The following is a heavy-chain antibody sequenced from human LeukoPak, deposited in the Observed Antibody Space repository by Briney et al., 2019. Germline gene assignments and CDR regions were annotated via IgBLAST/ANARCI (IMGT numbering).Heavy chain of an antibody. CDR2: IYYSGST. J-gene: IGHJ4*02. CDR3: ARSNPVVAAAADY. V-gene: IGHV4-59*01. CDR1: GGSISSYY. Sequence: SETLSLTCTVSGGSISSYYWSWIRQPPGKGLEWIGYIYYSGSTNYNPSLKSRVTISVDTSKNQFSLKLSSVTAADTAVYYCARSNPVVAAAADYWGQGTLVTVSS. D-gene: IGHD6-13*01.